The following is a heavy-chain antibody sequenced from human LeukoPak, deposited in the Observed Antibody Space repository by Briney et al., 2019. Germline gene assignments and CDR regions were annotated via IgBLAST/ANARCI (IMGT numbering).Heavy chain of an antibody. Sequence: QPGXXXXLSCAASGFTFSSYGMNWVRQAPGKGLEWVAFIRYDGSNKYYADSVKGRFTISRDNSKNTLYLQMNSLRAEDTAVYYCAKTYYYDSSGYYYFDYWGQGTLVTVSS. CDR1: GFTFSSYG. CDR2: IRYDGSNK. J-gene: IGHJ4*02. V-gene: IGHV3-30*02. CDR3: AKTYYYDSSGYYYFDY. D-gene: IGHD3-22*01.